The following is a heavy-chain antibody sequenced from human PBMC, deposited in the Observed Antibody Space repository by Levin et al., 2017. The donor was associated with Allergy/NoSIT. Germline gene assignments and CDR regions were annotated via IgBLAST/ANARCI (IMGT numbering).Heavy chain of an antibody. CDR2: IWYDGTNE. CDR3: AREDPAWGYIDH. Sequence: GESLKISCAASGFSFSTYGMHWVRQAPGKGLEWVAIIWYDGTNEKYADSVKGRFTISRDNSKNTLSLEMNSLRVEDTAFYYCAREDPAWGYIDHWGQGALVTVSS. CDR1: GFSFSTYG. V-gene: IGHV3-33*01. D-gene: IGHD1-1*01. J-gene: IGHJ5*02.